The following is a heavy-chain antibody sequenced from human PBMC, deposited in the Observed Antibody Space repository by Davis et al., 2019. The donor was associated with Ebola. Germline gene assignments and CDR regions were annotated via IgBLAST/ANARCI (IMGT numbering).Heavy chain of an antibody. CDR3: AATIWGSYRYGDAFDI. J-gene: IGHJ3*02. CDR2: ISAYNGNT. V-gene: IGHV1-18*01. D-gene: IGHD3-16*02. Sequence: ASVKVSCKASGYTFTSYGISWVRQAPGQGLEWMGWISAYNGNTNYAQKLQGRVTMTEDTSTDTAYMELSSLRSEDTAVYYCAATIWGSYRYGDAFDIWGQGTMVTVSS. CDR1: GYTFTSYG.